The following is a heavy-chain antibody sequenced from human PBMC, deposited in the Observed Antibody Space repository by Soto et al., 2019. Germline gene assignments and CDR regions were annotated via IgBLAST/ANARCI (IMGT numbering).Heavy chain of an antibody. CDR3: ARVGNWNDPGGDY. V-gene: IGHV4-30-2*01. CDR1: GGSISSGGYS. CDR2: IYHSGST. J-gene: IGHJ4*02. D-gene: IGHD1-1*01. Sequence: PSETLSLTCAVSGGSISSGGYSWSWIRQPPGKGLEWIGYIYHSGSTYYNPSLKSRVTISVDRSKNQFSLKLSSVTAADTAVYYCARVGNWNDPGGDYWGQGTLVTVSS.